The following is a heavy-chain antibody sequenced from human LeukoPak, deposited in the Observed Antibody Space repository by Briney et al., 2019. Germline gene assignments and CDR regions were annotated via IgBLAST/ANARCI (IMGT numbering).Heavy chain of an antibody. Sequence: GESLKISCKASGYSFSSYWIAWVRQMSGKGLEWMGVIYPGDSDTRYSPSFQGQVTISADKSINTAYLQWNSLKASDTAIYYCARFVGACSGGNCYSDYWGQGTLVTVSS. CDR2: IYPGDSDT. CDR1: GYSFSSYW. V-gene: IGHV5-51*01. D-gene: IGHD2-15*01. CDR3: ARFVGACSGGNCYSDY. J-gene: IGHJ4*02.